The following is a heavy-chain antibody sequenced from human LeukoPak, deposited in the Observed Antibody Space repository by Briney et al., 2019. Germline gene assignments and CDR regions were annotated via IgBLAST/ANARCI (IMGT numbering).Heavy chain of an antibody. D-gene: IGHD1-14*01. CDR1: GLSIYTYG. CDR2: ISDDGLST. CDR3: ARRALRGQTVRGGHHLGP. V-gene: IGHV3-30*03. J-gene: IGHJ5*02. Sequence: GGSLRLSCVASGLSIYTYGMNWVRQAPGKGLVWVASISDDGLSTFYSDSVKGRFTISRDDSNNALSLAMTSLRGEDTAIYYCARRALRGQTVRGGHHLGPWGLGTLVAVSS.